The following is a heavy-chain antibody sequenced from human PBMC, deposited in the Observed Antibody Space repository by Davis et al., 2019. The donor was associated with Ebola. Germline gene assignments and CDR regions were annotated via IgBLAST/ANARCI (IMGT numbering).Heavy chain of an antibody. CDR1: GGSISSYY. J-gene: IGHJ4*02. D-gene: IGHD6-19*01. CDR3: AGGPIAVAGTYGAFFDY. Sequence: MPSETLSLTCTVSGGSISSYYWSWIRQPPGKGLEWIGYIYYSGSTNYNPSLKSRVTISVDTSKNQFSLKLSSVTAADTAMYYCAGGPIAVAGTYGAFFDYWDQGTLVTVSS. V-gene: IGHV4-59*01. CDR2: IYYSGST.